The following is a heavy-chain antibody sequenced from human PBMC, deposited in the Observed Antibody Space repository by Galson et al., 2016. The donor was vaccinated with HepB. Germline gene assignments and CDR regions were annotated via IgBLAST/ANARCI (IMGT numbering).Heavy chain of an antibody. J-gene: IGHJ6*04. D-gene: IGHD1-1*01. CDR1: GFTVSSDY. V-gene: IGHV3-66*02. CDR3: ARDQGRRNGMGG. Sequence: SLRLSCAVSGFTVSSDYMSWVRQAPGKELEWVSVIYSGGDTYYADSVKGRFTISRDNSKNTLYLQMSSLRTEDTAVYFCARDQGRRNGMGGWGKGTTVTVSS. CDR2: IYSGGDT.